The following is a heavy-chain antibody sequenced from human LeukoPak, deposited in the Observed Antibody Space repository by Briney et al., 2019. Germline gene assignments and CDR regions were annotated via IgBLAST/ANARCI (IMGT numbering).Heavy chain of an antibody. Sequence: GGSLRLSCAASGFTFSSYAMSWVRQAPGKGLEWVSFIYSAGSTHYSDSVKGRFTISRDNSKNTLYLQMSSLRAEDTAVYYCAKADRRWATYYYDTSGYYYDYWGQGTLVTVSS. J-gene: IGHJ4*02. CDR2: IYSAGST. V-gene: IGHV3-23*01. CDR3: AKADRRWATYYYDTSGYYYDY. CDR1: GFTFSSYA. D-gene: IGHD3-22*01.